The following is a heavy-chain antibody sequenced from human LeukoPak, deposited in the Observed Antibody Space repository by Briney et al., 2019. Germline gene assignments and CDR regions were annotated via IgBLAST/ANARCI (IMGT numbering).Heavy chain of an antibody. CDR1: GFTLKDNF. J-gene: IGHJ4*02. D-gene: IGHD4/OR15-4a*01. V-gene: IGHV3-66*01. Sequence: PGGSLRLSCAASGFTLKDNFMSWVRQAPGKGLEWVSVLYSGGATYYADSVKGRFTISRDNSKNIVFLQMNDLRTEDTAFYYCTRDSANYHFAYWGQGALVTVSS. CDR2: LYSGGAT. CDR3: TRDSANYHFAY.